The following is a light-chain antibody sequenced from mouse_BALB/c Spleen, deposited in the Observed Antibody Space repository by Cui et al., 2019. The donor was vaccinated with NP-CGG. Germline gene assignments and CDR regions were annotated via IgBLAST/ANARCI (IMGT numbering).Light chain of an antibody. J-gene: IGLJ1*01. V-gene: IGLV1*01. CDR2: GTN. CDR1: TGAVTTSNY. Sequence: QAVVTQESALTTSPGETGTLICRSSTGAVTTSNYANWVQEKPDHLFTGLIGGTNNRAPGVPARFSGSLIGDKAALTITGAQTEDEAIYFCALWYSNHWVFGGGTKLTVI. CDR3: ALWYSNHWV.